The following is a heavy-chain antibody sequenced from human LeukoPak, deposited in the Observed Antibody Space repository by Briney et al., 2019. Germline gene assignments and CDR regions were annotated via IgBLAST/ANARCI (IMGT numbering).Heavy chain of an antibody. CDR1: GFTFSSHG. D-gene: IGHD3-10*01. J-gene: IGHJ4*02. CDR3: AKDLYGSGSYQIRLFDY. Sequence: PGGSLRLSCAASGFTFSSHGMHWVRQAPDKGLEWVAFIRYDGSNTFYADSVKGRFTISRDNSKNTLYLQMNSLRAEDAAVYYCAKDLYGSGSYQIRLFDYWGQGPLVTVSS. V-gene: IGHV3-30*02. CDR2: IRYDGSNT.